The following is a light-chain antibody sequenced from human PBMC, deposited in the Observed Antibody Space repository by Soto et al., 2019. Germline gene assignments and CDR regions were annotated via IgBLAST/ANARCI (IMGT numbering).Light chain of an antibody. CDR3: QQRTNWPLT. CDR2: DVS. CDR1: QSVSNS. V-gene: IGKV3-11*01. Sequence: EMVLTQSPATLSLSPGERATLSCWASQSVSNSLAWYQQRPGQSPRLLIYDVSTRATGIPARFGGSGSGTDFTLPISSLETEDFAVYYCQQRTNWPLTLGGGTKVDSK. J-gene: IGKJ4*01.